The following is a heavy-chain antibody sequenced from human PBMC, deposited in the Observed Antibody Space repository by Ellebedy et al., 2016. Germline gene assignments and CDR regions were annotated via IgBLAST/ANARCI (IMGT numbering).Heavy chain of an antibody. V-gene: IGHV4-4*08. Sequence: SETLSLTCTVSGGSISSYYWSWIRQPPGKGLEWIGYIYYSGSTYYNPSLKSRVTISVDTSKNQFSLKLSSVTAADTAVYYCARDFQDYYDSSGYYSDAFDIWGQGTMVTVSS. J-gene: IGHJ3*02. CDR1: GGSISSYY. CDR3: ARDFQDYYDSSGYYSDAFDI. CDR2: IYYSGST. D-gene: IGHD3-22*01.